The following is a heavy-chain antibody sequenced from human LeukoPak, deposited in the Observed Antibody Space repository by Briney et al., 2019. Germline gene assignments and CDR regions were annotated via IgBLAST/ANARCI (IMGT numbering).Heavy chain of an antibody. CDR1: GGTFSSYA. CDR3: ARVGIVATMPDDY. Sequence: ASVKVSCKASGGTFSSYAISWVRQAPGQGLEWMGRIIPILGIANYAQKFQGRVTITADKPTSTAYMELSSLRSEDTAVYYCARVGIVATMPDDYWGQGTLVTVSS. V-gene: IGHV1-69*04. D-gene: IGHD5-12*01. CDR2: IIPILGIA. J-gene: IGHJ4*02.